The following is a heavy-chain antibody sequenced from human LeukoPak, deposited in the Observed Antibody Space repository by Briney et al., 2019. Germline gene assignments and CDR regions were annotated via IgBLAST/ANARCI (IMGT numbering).Heavy chain of an antibody. J-gene: IGHJ6*02. CDR3: ARGGHYSRTSCSNYDGMDV. V-gene: IGHV3-33*01. Sequence: PGGSLRLSCAASGFTFSSYGMHWVRQAPGKGLEWVAATWYDGSNKYYADSVKGRFTISRDNSKNMLYLQMNSLRAEDTAVYFCARGGHYSRTSCSNYDGMDVWGQGTTLTVSS. D-gene: IGHD2-2*01. CDR2: TWYDGSNK. CDR1: GFTFSSYG.